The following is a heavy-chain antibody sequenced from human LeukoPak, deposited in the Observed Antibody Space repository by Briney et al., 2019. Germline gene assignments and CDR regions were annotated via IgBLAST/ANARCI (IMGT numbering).Heavy chain of an antibody. J-gene: IGHJ6*04. V-gene: IGHV3-9*03. CDR3: AKDASSRVCFMDV. D-gene: IGHD6-13*01. Sequence: GGSLRLSCAASGFTFDDYAMHWVRQAPGKGLEWVSGISWNSGSIGYADSVKGRFTISRDNAKNSLYLQMNSLRAEDMALYYCAKDASSRVCFMDVWGKGTTVTVSS. CDR1: GFTFDDYA. CDR2: ISWNSGSI.